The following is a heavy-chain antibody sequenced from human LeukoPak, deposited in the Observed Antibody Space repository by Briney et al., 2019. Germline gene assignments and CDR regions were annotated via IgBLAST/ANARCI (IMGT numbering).Heavy chain of an antibody. V-gene: IGHV1-24*01. Sequence: ASVKVSCKVSGYTLSEISMYWVRQALGKGLEWMGGIGREDGQTIYAQKFQGRVTMTEDTSTDTAYMEVSRLTSEDTAFYYCATVGYSYGAFDYWGQGTLVTVSS. CDR3: ATVGYSYGAFDY. J-gene: IGHJ4*02. CDR2: IGREDGQT. D-gene: IGHD5-18*01. CDR1: GYTLSEIS.